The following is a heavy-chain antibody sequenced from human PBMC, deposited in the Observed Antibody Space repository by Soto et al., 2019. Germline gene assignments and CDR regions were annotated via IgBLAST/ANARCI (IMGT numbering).Heavy chain of an antibody. CDR2: IYHSGRT. V-gene: IGHV4-38-2*01. D-gene: IGHD3-22*01. Sequence: PETLRLTYAVSGYSICRGYYWGWVWHPQGKGLEWLGSIYHSGRTYDTPSLKSRVTISDDTSKKQFSLKLSSVTAADTAVYYCARVRYYYDSSGYYCYDAFDIWGQGQMVT. J-gene: IGHJ3*02. CDR3: ARVRYYYDSSGYYCYDAFDI. CDR1: GYSICRGYY.